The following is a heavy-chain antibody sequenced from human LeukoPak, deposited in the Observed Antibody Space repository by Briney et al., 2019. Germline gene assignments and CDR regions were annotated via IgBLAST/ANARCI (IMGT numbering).Heavy chain of an antibody. CDR3: AKGTGASAWLADY. J-gene: IGHJ4*02. D-gene: IGHD6-19*01. Sequence: PGGSLRLSCAASGFIFNEHSINWVRQAPGKGLEWVSYISGSGSSIDYADSVGGRFTIYRDSAKNSVYLQMNNLRAEDTAVYYCAKGTGASAWLADYWGQGTLVTVSS. V-gene: IGHV3-48*01. CDR2: ISGSGSSI. CDR1: GFIFNEHS.